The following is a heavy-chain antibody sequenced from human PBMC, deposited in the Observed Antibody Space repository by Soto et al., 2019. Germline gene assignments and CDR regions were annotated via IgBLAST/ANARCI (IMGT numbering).Heavy chain of an antibody. CDR2: INPNSGGT. D-gene: IGHD3-22*01. V-gene: IGHV1-2*02. J-gene: IGHJ3*02. CDR1: GYTFTGYY. Sequence: ASVKVSCKASGYTFTGYYMHWVRQAPGQGLEWMGWINPNSGGTNYAQKFQGRVTMTRDTSISTACMELSRLRSDDTAVYYCASSITMIVHDAFDIWGQGTMVTVSS. CDR3: ASSITMIVHDAFDI.